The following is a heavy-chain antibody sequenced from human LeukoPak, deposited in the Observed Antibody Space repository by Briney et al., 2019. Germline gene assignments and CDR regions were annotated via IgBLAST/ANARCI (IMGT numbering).Heavy chain of an antibody. D-gene: IGHD2/OR15-2a*01. J-gene: IGHJ4*02. Sequence: GGSLRLSCAVSGFTFTNAWMNWVRQAPGKGLEWVGRVRAKTDGGTTEYAARVKGRFSISRDDSTNTVYLQMNSLITEDTAIYYCAADTPVPLAQIDYWGQGALVTVSS. CDR3: AADTPVPLAQIDY. V-gene: IGHV3-15*01. CDR1: GFTFTNAW. CDR2: VRAKTDGGTT.